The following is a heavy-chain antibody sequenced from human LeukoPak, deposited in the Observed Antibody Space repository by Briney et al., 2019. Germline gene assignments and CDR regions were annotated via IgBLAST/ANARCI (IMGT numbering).Heavy chain of an antibody. CDR1: GFTFSSYA. D-gene: IGHD3-22*01. V-gene: IGHV3-23*01. CDR2: ISGSGSST. J-gene: IGHJ5*01. Sequence: GGSLRLSCAASGFTFSSYAMSWVRQAPGKGLEWVSAISGSGSSTYYADSVKGRFTISRDNSKNTLYLQMNSLRAEDTAVYYCAKGRASNYYYDSSDSWGQGTLVTVSS. CDR3: AKGRASNYYYDSSDS.